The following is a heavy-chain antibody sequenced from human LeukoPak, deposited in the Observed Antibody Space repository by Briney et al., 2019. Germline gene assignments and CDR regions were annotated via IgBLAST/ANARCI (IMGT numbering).Heavy chain of an antibody. CDR2: IWYDGTNK. CDR1: GFTFSDHG. D-gene: IGHD3-16*02. CDR3: ARDRASRYFDY. V-gene: IGHV3-33*01. Sequence: GSLRLSCAASGFTFSDHGMHWVRQAPGKGLEWVAVIWYDGTNKYYTDSVKGRFTISRDNSKNTLYLEMNSLRAEDTALYYCARDRASRYFDYWGQGALVTVSS. J-gene: IGHJ4*02.